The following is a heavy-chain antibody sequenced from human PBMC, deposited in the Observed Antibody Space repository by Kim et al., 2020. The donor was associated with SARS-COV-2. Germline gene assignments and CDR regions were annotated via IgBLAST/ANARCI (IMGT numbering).Heavy chain of an antibody. CDR3: ASTRGRDYGDYTFDY. J-gene: IGHJ4*02. D-gene: IGHD4-17*01. CDR2: ISSSSSYI. CDR1: GFTLSSYS. Sequence: GGSLRLSCAASGFTLSSYSMNWVRQAPGKGLEWVSSISSSSSYIYYADSVKGRFTISRDNAKNSLYLQMNSLRAEDTAVYYCASTRGRDYGDYTFDYWGQGTLVTVSS. V-gene: IGHV3-21*01.